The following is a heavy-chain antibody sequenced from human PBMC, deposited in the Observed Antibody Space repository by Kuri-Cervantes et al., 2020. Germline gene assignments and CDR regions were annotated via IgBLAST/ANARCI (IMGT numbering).Heavy chain of an antibody. CDR1: GFTFSSYG. D-gene: IGHD4-23*01. J-gene: IGHJ3*02. Sequence: GESLKISCAASGFTFSSYGMHWVRQAPGKGLEWVAVISYDGSNKYYAASVKGRFTISRDNSKDTLYLQMNSLRDEDTAVYYCARLLRDYGGIGHAFGIWGQGTMVTVSS. CDR3: ARLLRDYGGIGHAFGI. V-gene: IGHV3-30*03. CDR2: ISYDGSNK.